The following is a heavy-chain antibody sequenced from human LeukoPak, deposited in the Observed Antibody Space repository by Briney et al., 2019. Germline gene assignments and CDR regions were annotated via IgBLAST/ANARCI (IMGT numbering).Heavy chain of an antibody. V-gene: IGHV4-30-2*01. CDR3: ARVFTVTTPPYYYYMDV. Sequence: SETLSLTCTVSGGSISSSSYYWGWIRQPPGKGLEWIGYIYHSGSTYYNPSLKSRVTISVDRSKNQFSLKLSSVTAADTAVYYCARVFTVTTPPYYYYMDVWGKGTTVTVSS. CDR2: IYHSGST. D-gene: IGHD4-11*01. J-gene: IGHJ6*03. CDR1: GGSISSSSYY.